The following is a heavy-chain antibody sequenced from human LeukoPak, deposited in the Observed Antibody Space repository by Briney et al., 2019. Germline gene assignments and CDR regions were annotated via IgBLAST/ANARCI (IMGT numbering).Heavy chain of an antibody. CDR2: IWYDGSNK. V-gene: IGHV3-33*01. Sequence: GGSLRLSCAASGFTFSSYGMNWVRQAPGKGLEWVAVIWYDGSNKYYGDSVKGRFAISRDNSKNTVSLQMNSLRVEDTAVYYCARLGSSWSFDYWGQGTLVTVSS. D-gene: IGHD6-13*01. CDR1: GFTFSSYG. CDR3: ARLGSSWSFDY. J-gene: IGHJ4*02.